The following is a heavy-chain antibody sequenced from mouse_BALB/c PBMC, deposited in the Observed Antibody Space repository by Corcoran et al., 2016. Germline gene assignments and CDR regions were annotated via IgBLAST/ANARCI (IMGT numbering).Heavy chain of an antibody. CDR1: GYSITSGYY. J-gene: IGHJ4*01. Sequence: DVQLQESGPGLVKPSQSLSLTCSVTGYSITSGYYWNWIRQFPGNKLEWMGYISYDGSNNYNPTLKNRISITRETSKNQFFLKLNSVTTEDTATYYCARAQGYAMDYWGQGTSVTVSS. CDR3: ARAQGYAMDY. V-gene: IGHV3-6*02. CDR2: ISYDGSN.